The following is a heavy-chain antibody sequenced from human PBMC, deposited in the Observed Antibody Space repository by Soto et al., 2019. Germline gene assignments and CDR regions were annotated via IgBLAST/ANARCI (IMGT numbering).Heavy chain of an antibody. Sequence: GGSLRLSCAASGSRFSDYSMNWVRQAPGKGLEWVSSISGSSSYIYYADSLKGRFTVSRDNAKKSLYLQMNSLRAEDTAMYYCARDGAYCSGTGCRDYYHYMDVWGKGTTVTVSS. D-gene: IGHD2-2*01. CDR2: ISGSSSYI. CDR1: GSRFSDYS. J-gene: IGHJ6*03. V-gene: IGHV3-21*01. CDR3: ARDGAYCSGTGCRDYYHYMDV.